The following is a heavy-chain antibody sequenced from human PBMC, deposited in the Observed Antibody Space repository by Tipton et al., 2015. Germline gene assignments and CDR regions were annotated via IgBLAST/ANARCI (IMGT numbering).Heavy chain of an antibody. Sequence: TLSLTCTVSGASISSTSYYWGWIRQPPGKGLEWIGSIYDSGSTYYNPSLKRRVTISLDTSKNQFSLTLNSVTAADTAVYYCARDLEHGMDVWGQGTTVTVSS. CDR2: IYDSGST. J-gene: IGHJ6*02. CDR3: ARDLEHGMDV. CDR1: GASISSTSYY. V-gene: IGHV4-39*07. D-gene: IGHD5-24*01.